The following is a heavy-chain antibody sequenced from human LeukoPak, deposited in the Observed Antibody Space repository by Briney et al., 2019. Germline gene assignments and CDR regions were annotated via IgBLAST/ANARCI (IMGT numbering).Heavy chain of an antibody. J-gene: IGHJ6*03. CDR1: GFTFSSYS. D-gene: IGHD3-9*01. CDR3: ARDLTQYYYYYMDV. V-gene: IGHV4-34*01. CDR2: INHSGST. Sequence: PGGSLRLSCAASGFTFSSYSMNWVRQAPGKGLEWIGEINHSGSTNYNPSLKSRVTISVDTSKNQFSLNLSSVTAADTAVYYCARDLTQYYYYYMDVWGKGTTVTVSS.